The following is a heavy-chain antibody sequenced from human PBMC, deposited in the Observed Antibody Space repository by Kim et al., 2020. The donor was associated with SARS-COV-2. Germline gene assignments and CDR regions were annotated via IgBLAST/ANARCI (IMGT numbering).Heavy chain of an antibody. D-gene: IGHD2-2*01. V-gene: IGHV4-39*07. CDR3: ARGTVVPAPLNWFDP. Sequence: SETLSLTCTVSGGSISSSSYYWGWIRQPPGKGLEWIGSIYYSGSTYYNPSLKSRVTISVDTSKNQFSLKLSSVTAADTAVYYCARGTVVPAPLNWFDPWGQGTLVTVSS. CDR2: IYYSGST. CDR1: GGSISSSSYY. J-gene: IGHJ5*02.